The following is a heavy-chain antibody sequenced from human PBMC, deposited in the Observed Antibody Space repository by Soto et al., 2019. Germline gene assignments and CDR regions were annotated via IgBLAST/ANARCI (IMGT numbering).Heavy chain of an antibody. V-gene: IGHV4-34*01. Sequence: NPSETLSLTCAVYGGSFSGYYWSWIRQPPGKGLEWIGEINHSGSTNYNPSLKSRVTISVDTSKNQFSLKLSSVTAADTAVYYCARGRRYSSGWYGGRLNWFDPWGQGTLVTVSS. CDR3: ARGRRYSSGWYGGRLNWFDP. CDR1: GGSFSGYY. J-gene: IGHJ5*02. D-gene: IGHD6-19*01. CDR2: INHSGST.